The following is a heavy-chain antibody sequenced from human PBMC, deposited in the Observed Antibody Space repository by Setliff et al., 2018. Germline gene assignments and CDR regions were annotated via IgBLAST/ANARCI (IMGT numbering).Heavy chain of an antibody. Sequence: ASVKVSCKASGYTFTSYGISWVRQAPGQGLEWMGWISTYNGDTDYAQKLQDRLTMTTDTSTSTVYMELRSLRSDDTAVYYCARKGISALSGAFDMWGQGPMVTV. V-gene: IGHV1-18*01. D-gene: IGHD1-26*01. CDR2: ISTYNGDT. CDR3: ARKGISALSGAFDM. CDR1: GYTFTSYG. J-gene: IGHJ3*02.